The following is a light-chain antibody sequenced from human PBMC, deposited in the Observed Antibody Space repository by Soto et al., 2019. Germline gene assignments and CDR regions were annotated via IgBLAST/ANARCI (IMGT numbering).Light chain of an antibody. CDR3: SSYEGSSTYV. CDR2: EVS. CDR1: SSDVGGYDY. J-gene: IGLJ1*01. V-gene: IGLV2-8*01. Sequence: QSVLTQPPSASGSPGQSVTISCTGTSSDVGGYDYVSWYQQHPGKAPKLMIYEVSKRPSGVPDRFSGSKSGNTASLTVPGLQAEDEADYHCSSYEGSSTYVFGTGPNVTVL.